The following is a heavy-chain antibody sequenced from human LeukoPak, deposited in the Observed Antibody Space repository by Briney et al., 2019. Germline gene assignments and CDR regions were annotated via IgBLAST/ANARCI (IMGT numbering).Heavy chain of an antibody. CDR2: ISAYNGNT. Sequence: GASVKVSCKASGYTFTSYGISWVRQAPGQGLEWMGWISAYNGNTNYAQKLQGRVPMTTDTSTSTASMELRSLRSDDTAVYCCARDSLHFYDSSGYLLDYWGQGTLVTVSS. CDR1: GYTFTSYG. D-gene: IGHD3-22*01. J-gene: IGHJ4*02. CDR3: ARDSLHFYDSSGYLLDY. V-gene: IGHV1-18*01.